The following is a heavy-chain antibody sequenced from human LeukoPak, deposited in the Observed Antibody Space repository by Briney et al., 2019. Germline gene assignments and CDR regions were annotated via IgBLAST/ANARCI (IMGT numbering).Heavy chain of an antibody. D-gene: IGHD2-2*01. J-gene: IGHJ4*02. CDR3: TTDPCLYCSSNSFVGY. Sequence: GGSLRLSCAASGFNFNNAWMSWVRQAPGKGLEWVGRIKSKTDGGATDYVAPVKDRFTISRDDSKNTLYLQMNSLKTEDTAVYYCTTDPCLYCSSNSFVGYWGQGTLVTVSS. CDR1: GFNFNNAW. CDR2: IKSKTDGGAT. V-gene: IGHV3-15*01.